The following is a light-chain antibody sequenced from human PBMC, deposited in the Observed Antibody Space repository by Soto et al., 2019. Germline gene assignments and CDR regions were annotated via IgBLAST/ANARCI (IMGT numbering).Light chain of an antibody. CDR3: SSYSSGSTLYV. V-gene: IGLV2-14*03. CDR1: SSDVGGYNY. Sequence: QSALTQPASVSGSPGQSITISCTGTSSDVGGYNYVSWYQHHPGKAPKLMIYDVSVRPSGVSNRFSGSKSGNTASLTISGLQAEDEAVYYCSSYSSGSTLYVFGTGTKVTVL. J-gene: IGLJ1*01. CDR2: DVS.